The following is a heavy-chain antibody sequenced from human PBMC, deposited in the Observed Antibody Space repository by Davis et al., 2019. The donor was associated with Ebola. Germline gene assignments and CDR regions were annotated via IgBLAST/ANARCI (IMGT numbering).Heavy chain of an antibody. Sequence: ASVKVSCKVSGYTLTELSMHWVRQAPGKGLEWMGGFDSEDGETIYAQKFQGRVTMTEDTSTDTAYMELSSLRSEDTAVYYCATVLSGDYGAFDIWGQGTMVTVSS. V-gene: IGHV1-24*01. CDR3: ATVLSGDYGAFDI. J-gene: IGHJ3*02. D-gene: IGHD4-17*01. CDR1: GYTLTELS. CDR2: FDSEDGET.